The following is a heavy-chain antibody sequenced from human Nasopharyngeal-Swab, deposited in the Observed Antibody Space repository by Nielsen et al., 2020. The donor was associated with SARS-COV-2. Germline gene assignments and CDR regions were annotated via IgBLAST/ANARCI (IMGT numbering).Heavy chain of an antibody. CDR1: GYTLTELS. CDR2: FDPEDGET. Sequence: ASVKVSCKVSGYTLTELSMHWVRQAPGKGLEWMGGFDPEDGETIYAQKFQGRVTMTEDTSTSTAYMELRSLRSDDTAVYYCARVITLFWKVRGKAFDYWGQGTLVTVSS. CDR3: ARVITLFWKVRGKAFDY. V-gene: IGHV1-24*01. D-gene: IGHD3-16*01. J-gene: IGHJ4*02.